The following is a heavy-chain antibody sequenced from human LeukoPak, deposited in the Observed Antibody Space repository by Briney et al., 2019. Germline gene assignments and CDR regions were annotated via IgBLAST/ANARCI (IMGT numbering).Heavy chain of an antibody. CDR1: GFTFSSYW. CDR2: INSDGSST. J-gene: IGHJ4*02. D-gene: IGHD3-9*01. V-gene: IGHV3-74*01. CDR3: AREGGDILTGYY. Sequence: PGGSLRLSCAASGFTFSSYWMHWVRQAPGKGLVWVSRINSDGSSTSYADSVKGRFTISRDNAKNTLYLQMNSLRAEDTAVYYCAREGGDILTGYYWGQGTLATVSS.